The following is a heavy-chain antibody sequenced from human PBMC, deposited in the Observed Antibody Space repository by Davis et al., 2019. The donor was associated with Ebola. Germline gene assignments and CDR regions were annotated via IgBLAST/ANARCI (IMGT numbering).Heavy chain of an antibody. J-gene: IGHJ4*02. V-gene: IGHV3-64D*06. CDR2: ISTNGETT. D-gene: IGHD2-15*01. CDR3: VKDRFTVVVVHGGFDF. Sequence: WVRQAPGKGLESVSRISTNGETTYYAESVKGRFTISRDNSKDTLYLQMRSLRTEDTAVYYCVKDRFTVVVVHGGFDFWGQGALVTVSS.